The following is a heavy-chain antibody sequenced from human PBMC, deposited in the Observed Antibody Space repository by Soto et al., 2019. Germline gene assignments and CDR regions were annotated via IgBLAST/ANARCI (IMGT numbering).Heavy chain of an antibody. CDR1: GFTFSSYG. CDR2: ISYDGSNK. J-gene: IGHJ6*02. V-gene: IGHV3-30*18. D-gene: IGHD3-3*01. CDR3: AKDLGYYDFWSGYYTTTLYGMDV. Sequence: QVQLVESGGGVVQPGRSLRLSCAASGFTFSSYGMQWVRQAPGKGLEWVAVISYDGSNKYYADSVKGRFTISRDNSKNTLYLQMNSLRAEDTAVYYCAKDLGYYDFWSGYYTTTLYGMDVWGQGTTVTVSS.